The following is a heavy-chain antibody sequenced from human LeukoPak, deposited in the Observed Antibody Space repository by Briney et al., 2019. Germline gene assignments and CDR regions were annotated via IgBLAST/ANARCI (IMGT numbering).Heavy chain of an antibody. CDR3: ARRRGIVVVPAAYNWFDP. J-gene: IGHJ5*02. Sequence: SETLSLTCTVSGGSISSSSYYWGWIRQPPGKGLEWIGSIYYSGSTYYNPSLKSRVTISVDTSKNQFSLKLSSVTAADTAVYYCARRRGIVVVPAAYNWFDPWGQGTLVTVSS. V-gene: IGHV4-39*07. D-gene: IGHD2-2*01. CDR2: IYYSGST. CDR1: GGSISSSSYY.